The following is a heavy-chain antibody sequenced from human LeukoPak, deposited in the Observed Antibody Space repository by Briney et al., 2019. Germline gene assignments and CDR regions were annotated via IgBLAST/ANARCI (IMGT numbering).Heavy chain of an antibody. Sequence: ASVKVSCKPSGYTFTNHWMHWVRQAPGQGLEWMGVINPSVGTTVYAQKFQGRVTMTRDTSTSTIYMELSSLRSEDTAIYYCARDSSRDSAWWFDPWGQGTLVTVS. CDR3: ARDSSRDSAWWFDP. D-gene: IGHD6-19*01. CDR1: GYTFTNHW. V-gene: IGHV1-46*01. CDR2: INPSVGTT. J-gene: IGHJ5*02.